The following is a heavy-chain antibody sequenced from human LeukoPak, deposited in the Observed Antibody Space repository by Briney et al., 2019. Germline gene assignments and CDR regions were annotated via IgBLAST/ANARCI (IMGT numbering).Heavy chain of an antibody. J-gene: IGHJ4*02. Sequence: GRSLRLSCAASGFTFSSYGMHWVRQAPGKGLEWVAVIWYDGSNKYYADSVKGRFTISRDNSKNTLYLQMNSLRAEDTAVYYXARDPHDSSGYYFPLYYFDYWGQGTLVTVSS. V-gene: IGHV3-33*01. CDR1: GFTFSSYG. D-gene: IGHD3-22*01. CDR3: ARDPHDSSGYYFPLYYFDY. CDR2: IWYDGSNK.